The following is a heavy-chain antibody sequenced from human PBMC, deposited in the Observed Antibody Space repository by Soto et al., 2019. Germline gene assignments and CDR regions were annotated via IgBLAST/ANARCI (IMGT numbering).Heavy chain of an antibody. V-gene: IGHV1-69*13. CDR1: GGRFKSYA. CDR2: IIPIFGTA. CDR3: IHSGTRNGFDY. J-gene: IGHJ4*02. Sequence: SVKVSCEASGGRFKSYANSWLQQAPGQGLEWMGGIIPIFGTANYAQKFQGRVTMTADESTSTAYMELSSLRSEDTAVDYCIHSGTRNGFDYWGQGTLVTVSS. D-gene: IGHD1-26*01.